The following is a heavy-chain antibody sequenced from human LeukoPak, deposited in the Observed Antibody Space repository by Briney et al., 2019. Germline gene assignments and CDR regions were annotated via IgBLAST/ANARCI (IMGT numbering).Heavy chain of an antibody. V-gene: IGHV3-48*01. CDR2: ISSGSRTI. Sequence: GGSLRLSCAASGFNFSSYSMNWLRQAPGKGLEWLSYISSGSRTIYYADSVKGRFTVSRDNAKSSLYLQMNSLRAEDTAVYYCARESISGHRDFDYWGQGALVTVSS. J-gene: IGHJ4*02. CDR3: ARESISGHRDFDY. CDR1: GFNFSSYS. D-gene: IGHD1-26*01.